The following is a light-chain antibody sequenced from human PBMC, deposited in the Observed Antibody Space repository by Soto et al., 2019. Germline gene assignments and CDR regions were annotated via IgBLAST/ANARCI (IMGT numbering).Light chain of an antibody. J-gene: IGKJ4*01. Sequence: LCAGTECLSRGETATHSYKASQTARNNYLAWYQQKPGQAPRLLIYGASSRATGIPDRFSGSGSGTDFTLTISRLEPEDFAVYYCQQHGRSPSTFGRGTKVDIK. CDR1: QTARNNY. CDR3: QQHGRSPST. CDR2: GAS. V-gene: IGKV3-20*01.